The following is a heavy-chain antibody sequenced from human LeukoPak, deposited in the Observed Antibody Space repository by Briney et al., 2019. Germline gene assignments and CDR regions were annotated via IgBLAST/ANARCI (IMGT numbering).Heavy chain of an antibody. J-gene: IGHJ1*01. V-gene: IGHV3-23*01. CDR3: AKDQKSYSSGWYRTRLAEYFQH. CDR1: GFTFSSYA. Sequence: GGSLRLSCAASGFTFSSYAMSWVRQAPGKGPEWVSAISGSGGSTYYADSVKGRFTISRDNSKNTLYLQMNSLRAEDTAVYYCAKDQKSYSSGWYRTRLAEYFQHWGQGTLVTVSS. CDR2: ISGSGGST. D-gene: IGHD6-19*01.